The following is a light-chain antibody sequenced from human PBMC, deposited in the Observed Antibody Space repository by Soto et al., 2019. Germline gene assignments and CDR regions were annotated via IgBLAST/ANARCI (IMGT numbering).Light chain of an antibody. V-gene: IGKV2-28*01. CDR2: LGS. J-gene: IGKJ2*01. CDR3: MQALQSPLYT. Sequence: DIVMTQSPLSLPVTPGEPASISCRSSQSLRHSNGYNYLDWYLQKPGQSPQLLIYLGSNRASGVPDRFSGSGSGTDFTLEISRVEAEDVGLYYCMQALQSPLYTFGQWTKLEIK. CDR1: QSLRHSNGYNY.